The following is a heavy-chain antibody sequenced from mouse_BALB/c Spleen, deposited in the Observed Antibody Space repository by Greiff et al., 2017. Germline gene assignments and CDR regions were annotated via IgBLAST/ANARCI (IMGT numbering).Heavy chain of an antibody. CDR3: AGGYGNYPMDY. J-gene: IGHJ4*01. CDR1: GYSFTSYW. D-gene: IGHD2-1*01. Sequence: QVQLQQSGPQLVRPGASVKISCKASGYSFTSYWMHWVKQRPGQGLEWIGMIDPSDSETRLNQKFKDKATLTVDKSSSTAYMQLSSPTSEDSAVYYCAGGYGNYPMDYWGQGTSVTVSS. V-gene: IGHV1S127*01. CDR2: IDPSDSET.